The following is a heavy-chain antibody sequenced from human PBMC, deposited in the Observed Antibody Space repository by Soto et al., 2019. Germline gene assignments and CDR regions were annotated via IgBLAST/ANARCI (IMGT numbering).Heavy chain of an antibody. CDR1: GFTFSSYA. CDR3: ANGGRRGY. V-gene: IGHV3-30-3*01. CDR2: ISYDGSNK. D-gene: IGHD2-15*01. Sequence: QVQLVESGGGVVQPGRSLRLSCAASGFTFSSYAMHWVRQAPGKGLEWVAVISYDGSNKYYADSVKGRFTISRDNSKNTLYLQMNRLRAEDTAVYYCANGGRRGYWGQGTLVTVSS. J-gene: IGHJ4*02.